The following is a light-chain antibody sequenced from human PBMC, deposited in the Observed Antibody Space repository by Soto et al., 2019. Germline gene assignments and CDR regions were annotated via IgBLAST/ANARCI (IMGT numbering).Light chain of an antibody. CDR2: GAS. CDR1: QSISSTY. V-gene: IGKV3-20*01. Sequence: EIVLTQSPGTLSLSPGERATLSCRASQSISSTYLAWYQHKPGQAPRLLIYGASSRATGIPDRFSGTGSGTDFTLTIRRLEPEDFAVYYCQQYGYSLFTFGQGTRLEIK. J-gene: IGKJ5*01. CDR3: QQYGYSLFT.